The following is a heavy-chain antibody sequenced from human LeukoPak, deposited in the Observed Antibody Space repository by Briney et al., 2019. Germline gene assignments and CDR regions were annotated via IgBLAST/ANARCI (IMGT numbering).Heavy chain of an antibody. CDR2: IKSKTDGGTT. D-gene: IGHD3-10*01. J-gene: IGHJ4*02. V-gene: IGHV3-15*01. Sequence: PGGSLRLSCAASGFTFSNAWMSWVRQAPGKGLEWVGRIKSKTDGGTTDYAAPVKGRFTISRDDSKNTLYLQMNSLKTEDTAVYYCARGSVFTMVRGVPLDYWGQGTLVTVSS. CDR1: GFTFSNAW. CDR3: ARGSVFTMVRGVPLDY.